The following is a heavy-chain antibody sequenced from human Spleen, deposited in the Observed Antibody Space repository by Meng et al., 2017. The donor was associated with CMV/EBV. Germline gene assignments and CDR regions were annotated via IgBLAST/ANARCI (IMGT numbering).Heavy chain of an antibody. CDR3: ARVGAAGLVY. CDR1: GGSFSGYY. CDR2: IYYSGST. Sequence: SETLSLTCAVYGGSFSGYYLSWIRQPPGKGLEWIGYIYYSGSTSYNPSLKTRVTISVDTSKNQFSLKLRSVTAADTAVYYCARVGAAGLVYWGQGTLVTVSS. V-gene: IGHV4-59*12. J-gene: IGHJ4*02. D-gene: IGHD6-13*01.